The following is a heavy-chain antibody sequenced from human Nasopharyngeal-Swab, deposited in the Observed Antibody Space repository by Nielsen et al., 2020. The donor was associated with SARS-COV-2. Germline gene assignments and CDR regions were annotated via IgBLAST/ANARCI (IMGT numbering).Heavy chain of an antibody. CDR2: ISSSSSYI. CDR1: GFTFSSYS. J-gene: IGHJ4*02. CDR3: ARDRGIDGRIDY. D-gene: IGHD6-13*01. V-gene: IGHV3-21*01. Sequence: GESLKISRAASGFTFSSYSMNWVRQAPGKGLEWVSSISSSSSYIYYADSVKGRFTISRDNAKNSLYLQMNSLRAEDTAVYYCARDRGIDGRIDYWGQGTLVTVSS.